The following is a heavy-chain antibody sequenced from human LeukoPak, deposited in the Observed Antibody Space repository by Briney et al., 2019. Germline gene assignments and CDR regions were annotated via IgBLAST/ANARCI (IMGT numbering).Heavy chain of an antibody. CDR1: GFTFSSYA. J-gene: IGHJ5*02. Sequence: PGGSLRLSCAASGFTFSSYAMSWVRQAPGKGLEWVSAISGSGGSTYYADSVKGRFTISRDNSKNTLYLQMNSLRAEDTAVYYCAKPSGIDFYGSGQNWFDPWGQGTLVTVSS. CDR2: ISGSGGST. CDR3: AKPSGIDFYGSGQNWFDP. V-gene: IGHV3-23*01. D-gene: IGHD3-10*01.